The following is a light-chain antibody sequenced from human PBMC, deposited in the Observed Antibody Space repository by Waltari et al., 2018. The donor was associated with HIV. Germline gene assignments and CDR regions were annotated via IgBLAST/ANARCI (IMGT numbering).Light chain of an antibody. V-gene: IGKV4-1*01. CDR3: QQTYTIPPT. CDR1: QSVFYSSKNY. J-gene: IGKJ4*01. CDR2: WAS. Sequence: DIVMTQSPESLAVSLGERATIKCKSSQSVFYSSKNYLSWYQQKPGQPPKLIIYWASSRQSGVPDRFSGSGSGTDFTLTISSLQAEDVAVYFCQQTYTIPPTFGGGTKVEIK.